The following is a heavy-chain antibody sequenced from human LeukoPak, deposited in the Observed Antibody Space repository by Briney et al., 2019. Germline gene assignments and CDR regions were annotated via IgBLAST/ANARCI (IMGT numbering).Heavy chain of an antibody. CDR1: RFTFSSYW. J-gene: IGHJ4*02. D-gene: IGHD5-12*01. CDR3: ARDSGYDLRPTLDY. CDR2: IKQDGGEK. V-gene: IGHV3-7*05. Sequence: PGGSLRLSCAASRFTFSSYWMTWVRQAPGKGLEWVANIKQDGGEKHYVDSVQGRFTISRDNAKNSLYLQMNSLRAEDTAVYYCARDSGYDLRPTLDYWGQGTLVTVSS.